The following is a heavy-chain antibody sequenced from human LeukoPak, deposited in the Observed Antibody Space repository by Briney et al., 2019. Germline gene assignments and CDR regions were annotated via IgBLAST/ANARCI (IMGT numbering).Heavy chain of an antibody. J-gene: IGHJ3*02. D-gene: IGHD6-13*01. CDR2: IYHTGSN. CDR3: ARARYSNSWYAVDI. V-gene: IGHV4-59*08. Sequence: SETLSLTCIVSGGSISSYYWSWIRQPPGKGLEWIGYIYHTGSNNYSPSLKSRVTMSVDTSKNQFSLKLSSVTAADTAMYYCARARYSNSWYAVDIWGQGTMVTVSS. CDR1: GGSISSYY.